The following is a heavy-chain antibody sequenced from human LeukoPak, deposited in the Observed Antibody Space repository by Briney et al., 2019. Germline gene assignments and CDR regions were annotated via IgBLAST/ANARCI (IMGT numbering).Heavy chain of an antibody. Sequence: PSETLSLTCTVSGYSVSSGFYWGWIRQPPGKGLEWIASIYHSGDTYYNPSLKSRVTISIDTSKNHLSLKLSSVTAADTAVYYCARSKAHLSTSWYGNWFDPWGQGTLVTVSS. CDR3: ARSKAHLSTSWYGNWFDP. CDR1: GYSVSSGFY. V-gene: IGHV4-38-2*02. J-gene: IGHJ5*02. D-gene: IGHD2-2*01. CDR2: IYHSGDT.